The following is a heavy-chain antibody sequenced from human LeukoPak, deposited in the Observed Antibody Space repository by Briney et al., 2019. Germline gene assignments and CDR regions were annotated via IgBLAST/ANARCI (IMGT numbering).Heavy chain of an antibody. Sequence: GGSLRLSCAASGFTFSSYGMHWVRQAPGKGLEWVAVIWYDGSNKYYADSVKGRFTISRDNSKNTLYLQMNSLRAEDTAVYYCAREYDFWSGYLADYWGQGTLVTVSS. CDR1: GFTFSSYG. D-gene: IGHD3-3*01. CDR3: AREYDFWSGYLADY. J-gene: IGHJ4*02. CDR2: IWYDGSNK. V-gene: IGHV3-33*01.